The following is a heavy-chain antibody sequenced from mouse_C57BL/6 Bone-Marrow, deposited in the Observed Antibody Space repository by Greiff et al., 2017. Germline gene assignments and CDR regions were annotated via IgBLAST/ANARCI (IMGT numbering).Heavy chain of an antibody. Sequence: QVQLQQPGAELVRPGTSVKLSCKASGYTFTSYWMHWVKQRPGQGLEWIGVIDPSDSYTNYNQKFKGKATLTVDTSSSTAYMQLSSLTSEDSAVYYCAIYYYGSSPWFAYGGKGTLVTVSA. CDR2: IDPSDSYT. CDR3: AIYYYGSSPWFAY. V-gene: IGHV1-59*01. J-gene: IGHJ3*01. CDR1: GYTFTSYW. D-gene: IGHD1-1*01.